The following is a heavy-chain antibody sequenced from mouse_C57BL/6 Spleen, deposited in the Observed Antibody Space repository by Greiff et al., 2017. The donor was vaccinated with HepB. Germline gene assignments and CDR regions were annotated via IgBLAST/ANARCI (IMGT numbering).Heavy chain of an antibody. CDR1: GYSFTDYN. J-gene: IGHJ4*01. CDR3: ARRYYGSSYQDAMDY. CDR2: INPNYGTT. D-gene: IGHD1-1*01. V-gene: IGHV1-39*01. Sequence: VQLKQSGPELVKPGASVKISCKASGYSFTDYNMNWVKQSNGKSLEWIGVINPNYGTTSYNQKFKGKATLTVDQSSSTAYMQLNSLTSEDSAVYYCARRYYGSSYQDAMDYWGQGTSVTVSS.